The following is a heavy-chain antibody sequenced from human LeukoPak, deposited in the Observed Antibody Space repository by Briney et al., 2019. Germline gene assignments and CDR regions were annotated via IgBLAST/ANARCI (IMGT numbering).Heavy chain of an antibody. CDR1: GGSISSSSYY. D-gene: IGHD5-12*01. CDR2: IYYSGST. Sequence: SETLSLTCTVPGGSISSSSYYWGWIRQPPGKGLEWIGSIYYSGSTYYNPSLKSRVTISVDTSKNQFSLKLSSVTAADTAVYYCARAQGGYDLSFVVNYFDYWGQGTLVTVSS. V-gene: IGHV4-39*07. CDR3: ARAQGGYDLSFVVNYFDY. J-gene: IGHJ4*02.